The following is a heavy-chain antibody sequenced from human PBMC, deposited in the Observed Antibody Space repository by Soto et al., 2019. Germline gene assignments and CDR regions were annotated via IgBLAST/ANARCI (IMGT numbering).Heavy chain of an antibody. D-gene: IGHD2-2*01. CDR3: ARDRRYCSSTSCYGSGAFDI. CDR1: GGSIRSGGYY. CDR2: IYYSGST. V-gene: IGHV4-31*03. J-gene: IGHJ3*02. Sequence: SETRSLPCTVSGGSIRSGGYYWSWIRKPQGKGLEWIGYIYYSGSTYYNPSLKSRVTISVDTSKNQFSLKLSSVTAADTAVYYCARDRRYCSSTSCYGSGAFDIWGQGTMVT.